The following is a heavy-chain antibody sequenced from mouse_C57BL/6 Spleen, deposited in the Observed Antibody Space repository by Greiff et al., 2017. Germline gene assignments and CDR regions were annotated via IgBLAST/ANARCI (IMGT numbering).Heavy chain of an antibody. D-gene: IGHD2-3*01. Sequence: QVQLQQPGTELVKPGASVKLSCKASGYTFTSYGMHWVKQRPGQGLEWIGNINPSNGGTNYNEKFKSKATLTVDKSSSTAYMQLSSLTSEDSAVYECARSDGYYAYYAMDYWGQGTSVTVSS. J-gene: IGHJ4*01. V-gene: IGHV1-53*01. CDR1: GYTFTSYG. CDR3: ARSDGYYAYYAMDY. CDR2: INPSNGGT.